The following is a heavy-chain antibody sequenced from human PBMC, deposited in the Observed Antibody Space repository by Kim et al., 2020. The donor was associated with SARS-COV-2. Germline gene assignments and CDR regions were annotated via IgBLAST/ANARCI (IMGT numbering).Heavy chain of an antibody. CDR3: ARVAVAGTWGGCDT. J-gene: IGHJ5*02. CDR2: IIPIFGTA. V-gene: IGHV1-69*13. Sequence: SVKVSCKASGGTFSSYAISWVRQAPGQGLEWMGGIIPIFGTANYAQKFQGRVTITADESTSTAYMELSSLRSEDTAVYYCARVAVAGTWGGCDTWGQGTLVTVSS. D-gene: IGHD6-19*01. CDR1: GGTFSSYA.